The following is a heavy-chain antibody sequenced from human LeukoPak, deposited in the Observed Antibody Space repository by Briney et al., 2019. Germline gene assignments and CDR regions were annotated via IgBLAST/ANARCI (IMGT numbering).Heavy chain of an antibody. CDR1: GFTFSSYW. CDR2: INSDGSST. J-gene: IGHJ4*02. CDR3: AKGEKTTVTTPDY. Sequence: GGSLRLSCAASGFTFSSYWMHWVRQAPGKGLVWVSRINSDGSSTSYADSVKGRFTISRDNTKNSLYLQMNSLRVEDTAVYYCAKGEKTTVTTPDYWGQGTLVTVSP. V-gene: IGHV3-74*01. D-gene: IGHD4-17*01.